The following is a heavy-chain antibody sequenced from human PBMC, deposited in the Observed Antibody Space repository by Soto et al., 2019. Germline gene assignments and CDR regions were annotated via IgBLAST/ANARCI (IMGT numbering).Heavy chain of an antibody. D-gene: IGHD3-3*01. J-gene: IGHJ6*02. V-gene: IGHV1-18*01. CDR2: ISAYNGNT. CDR3: ARDPERFFNYGMDV. Sequence: QIQLVQSGAEVKKPGASVKVSCKASAYTFTRYGISWVRQAPGQGLEWMGWISAYNGNTNYAQKLQGRVTMTTDTSTSTAYMELRSLRSDDTAVYYCARDPERFFNYGMDVWGQGTTVTVSS. CDR1: AYTFTRYG.